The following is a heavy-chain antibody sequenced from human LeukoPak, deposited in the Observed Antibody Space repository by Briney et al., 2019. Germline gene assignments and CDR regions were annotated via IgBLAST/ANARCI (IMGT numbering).Heavy chain of an antibody. CDR3: ARHLGNRGYSYAKRYYFDY. CDR2: INHSGST. CDR1: GGSISSSSYY. Sequence: PSETLSLTCTVSGGSISSSSYYWGWIRQPPGKGLEWIGEINHSGSTNYNPSLKSRVTISVDTSKNQFSLKLSSVTAADTAVYYCARHLGNRGYSYAKRYYFDYWGQGTLVTVSS. J-gene: IGHJ4*02. D-gene: IGHD5-18*01. V-gene: IGHV4-39*01.